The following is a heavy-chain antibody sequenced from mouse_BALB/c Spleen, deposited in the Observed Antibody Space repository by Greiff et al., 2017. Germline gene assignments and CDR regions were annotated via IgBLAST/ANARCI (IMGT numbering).Heavy chain of an antibody. D-gene: IGHD1-1*01. Sequence: EVTLMESGGGLVPPGGSRKLSCAASGFTFRSFGLHWVRQAPEKGLAWVAYISSGSSTIYYADTVKGRFTISRDNPKNTLLLQMTSLRSEDTAMYYCARQDPYYYGSSYAMDYWGQGTSVNVAS. CDR1: GFTFRSFG. CDR3: ARQDPYYYGSSYAMDY. V-gene: IGHV5-17*02. CDR2: ISSGSSTI. J-gene: IGHJ4*01.